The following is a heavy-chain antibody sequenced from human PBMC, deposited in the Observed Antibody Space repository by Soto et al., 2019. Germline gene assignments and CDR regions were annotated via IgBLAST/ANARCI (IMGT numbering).Heavy chain of an antibody. CDR1: GGSISSSSYY. D-gene: IGHD1-26*01. CDR2: IYYSGST. CDR3: ATHTWGHVLPLFSDY. Sequence: QLQLQESGPGLVKPSETLSLTCTVSGGSISSSSYYWGWIRQPPGRGLEWIGSIYYSGSTYYNPSLKSRVTISVDTSMNQFSLKLSSVTAADTAVYYCATHTWGHVLPLFSDYWGQGTLVTVSS. J-gene: IGHJ4*02. V-gene: IGHV4-39*01.